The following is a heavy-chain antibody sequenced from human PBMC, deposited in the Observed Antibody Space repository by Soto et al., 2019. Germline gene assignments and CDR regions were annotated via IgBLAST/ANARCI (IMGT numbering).Heavy chain of an antibody. CDR3: ARRYDYSNAFDI. CDR1: GFTFSSYD. V-gene: IGHV3-13*01. D-gene: IGHD4-4*01. J-gene: IGHJ3*02. CDR2: IGTAGDT. Sequence: GESLKISCAASGFTFSSYDMHWVRQATGKGLEWVSAIGTAGDTYYPGSVKGRFTISRENAKNSLYLQMNSLRAGDTAVYYCARRYDYSNAFDIWGQGTMVTVSS.